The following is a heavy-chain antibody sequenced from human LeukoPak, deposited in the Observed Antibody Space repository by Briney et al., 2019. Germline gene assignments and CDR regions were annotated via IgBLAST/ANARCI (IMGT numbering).Heavy chain of an antibody. Sequence: GGSLRLSCAASGFTFSSYAMSWVRQAPGKGLEWVSAISGSGGSTYYADSVKGRFTISRDNSKNTLYLQMNSLRAEDTAVYYCAKLGGPSGYDSRDFDYWGQGTLVTVSP. CDR3: AKLGGPSGYDSRDFDY. J-gene: IGHJ4*02. CDR2: ISGSGGST. D-gene: IGHD5-12*01. V-gene: IGHV3-23*01. CDR1: GFTFSSYA.